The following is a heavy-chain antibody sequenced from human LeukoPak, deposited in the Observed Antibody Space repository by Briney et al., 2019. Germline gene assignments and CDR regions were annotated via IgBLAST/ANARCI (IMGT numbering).Heavy chain of an antibody. Sequence: GGSLRLSCAASGFTFSSYGMHWVRQAPGKGLEWVAVISYDGSNKYYADSVKGRFTISRDNSKNTLYLQMNSLRAEDTAVYYCAKDGNYYGSGSYVIDYWGQGTLVTVSS. V-gene: IGHV3-30*18. J-gene: IGHJ4*02. CDR3: AKDGNYYGSGSYVIDY. D-gene: IGHD3-10*01. CDR2: ISYDGSNK. CDR1: GFTFSSYG.